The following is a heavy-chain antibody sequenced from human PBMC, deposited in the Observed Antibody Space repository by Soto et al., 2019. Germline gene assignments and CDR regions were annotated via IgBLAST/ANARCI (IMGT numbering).Heavy chain of an antibody. Sequence: EVQLVESGGGLVKPGGSLRLSCAASGFSLSDYSMNWIRQAPGKGLEWVASISSSSSFIHYAESMKGRFTIARDNAKNARYLQMNSLSAEDTAVDYCAGSSDDGRDNWGQGTLVTVSS. CDR3: AGSSDDGRDN. J-gene: IGHJ4*02. D-gene: IGHD1-26*01. CDR1: GFSLSDYS. CDR2: ISSSSSFI. V-gene: IGHV3-21*01.